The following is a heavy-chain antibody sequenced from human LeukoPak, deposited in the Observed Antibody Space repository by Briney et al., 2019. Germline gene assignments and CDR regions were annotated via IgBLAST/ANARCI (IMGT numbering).Heavy chain of an antibody. Sequence: PSETLSLTCTVSGGSISSGGYYWSWIRQPPGKGLEWIGYIYHSGSTYYNPSLKSRVTISVDRSKNQFSLKLSSVTASDTAVYYCATPKGYYYGSGPGYFNYWGQGTLVTVSS. J-gene: IGHJ4*02. V-gene: IGHV4-30-2*01. CDR3: ATPKGYYYGSGPGYFNY. D-gene: IGHD3-10*01. CDR1: GGSISSGGYY. CDR2: IYHSGST.